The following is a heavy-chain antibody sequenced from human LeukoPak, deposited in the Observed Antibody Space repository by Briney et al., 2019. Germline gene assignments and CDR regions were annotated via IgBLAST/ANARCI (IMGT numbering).Heavy chain of an antibody. CDR1: GFTFDDYA. D-gene: IGHD2-15*01. CDR2: ISWGSGSI. Sequence: GGSLRLSCTASGFTFDDYAMHWVRQAPGKALEWVSGISWGSGSIGYADSVKGRFTISRDNAKNSLYLQMNSLRVEDTALYYCAKGGGSGSSCYPLVCGMDVWGQGTTVTVSS. J-gene: IGHJ6*02. CDR3: AKGGGSGSSCYPLVCGMDV. V-gene: IGHV3-9*01.